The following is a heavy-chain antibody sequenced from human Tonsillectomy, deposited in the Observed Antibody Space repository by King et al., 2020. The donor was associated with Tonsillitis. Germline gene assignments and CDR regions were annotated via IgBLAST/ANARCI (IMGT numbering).Heavy chain of an antibody. D-gene: IGHD5-12*01. CDR2: VSGSGGST. V-gene: IGHV3-23*04. CDR1: GFTFSSYA. CDR3: AKDLGYDLLGY. J-gene: IGHJ4*02. Sequence: VQLVESGGGLVQPGGSLRLSCAASGFTFSSYAMSWVRQAPGKGLEWVSTVSGSGGSTYYTDSVKGRFTISRDNSKKTLYLQMNSLRAEDTAVYYCAKDLGYDLLGYWGQGTLVIVSS.